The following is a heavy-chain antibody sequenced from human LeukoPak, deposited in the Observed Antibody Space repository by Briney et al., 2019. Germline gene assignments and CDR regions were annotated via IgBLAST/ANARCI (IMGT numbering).Heavy chain of an antibody. J-gene: IGHJ6*02. V-gene: IGHV3-23*01. CDR2: ISGSGVST. CDR1: GFTFSSYA. D-gene: IGHD3-3*01. CDR3: AKDQEGLEWLLWGEVYGMDV. Sequence: GGSLRLSCAASGFTFSSYAMSWVRQARGKGLEWVSAISGSGVSTSSAASVKGLFTISRDNSKNTLYLQMTSLRAEDTAVYYSAKDQEGLEWLLWGEVYGMDVWGQGTTVTVPS.